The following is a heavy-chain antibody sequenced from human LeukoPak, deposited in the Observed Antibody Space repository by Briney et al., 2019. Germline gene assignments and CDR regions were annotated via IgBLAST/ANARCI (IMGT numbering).Heavy chain of an antibody. CDR1: GGSISSYY. J-gene: IGHJ6*02. CDR3: ARVGGTNYYYYGMDV. CDR2: IYNSGST. V-gene: IGHV4-59*01. D-gene: IGHD1-26*01. Sequence: SETLSLTCTVSGGSISSYYWSWIRQPPGKGLEWIGYIYNSGSTNYNPSLKSRVTISVDTSKSQFSLNLSSMTAADTAVYYCARVGGTNYYYYGMDVWGQGTTVTVSS.